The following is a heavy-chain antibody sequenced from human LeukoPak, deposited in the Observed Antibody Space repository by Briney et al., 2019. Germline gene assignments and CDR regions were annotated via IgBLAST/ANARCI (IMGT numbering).Heavy chain of an antibody. CDR2: ITSSGSTI. CDR1: GFTFSSYE. Sequence: PGGSLRLSCAASGFTFSSYEMNWVRQAPGKGLEWVSSITSSGSTIYYADSLKGQFTISRDNAKNSLYLQMNSLRAEDTAVYYCARMDYYYGMDVWGQGTTVTVSS. CDR3: ARMDYYYGMDV. V-gene: IGHV3-48*03. J-gene: IGHJ6*02.